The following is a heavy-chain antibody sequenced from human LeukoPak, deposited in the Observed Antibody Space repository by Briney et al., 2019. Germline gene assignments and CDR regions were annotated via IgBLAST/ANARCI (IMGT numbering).Heavy chain of an antibody. CDR1: GGSISSSSYY. Sequence: SETLSLTCTVSGGSISSSSYYWGWIRQPPGEGLEWIGEINHSGSTNYNPSLKSRVTISVDTSKNQFSLKLSSVTAADTAVYYCAREGAVPAAMPFDYWGQGTLVTVSS. V-gene: IGHV4-39*07. J-gene: IGHJ4*02. CDR2: INHSGST. D-gene: IGHD2-2*01. CDR3: AREGAVPAAMPFDY.